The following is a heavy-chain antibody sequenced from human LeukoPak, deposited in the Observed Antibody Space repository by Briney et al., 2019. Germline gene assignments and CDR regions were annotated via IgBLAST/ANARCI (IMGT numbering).Heavy chain of an antibody. V-gene: IGHV4-34*01. CDR3: ARVLVGTDY. CDR2: INHSGST. Sequence: SETLSLTCAVYGGSFSGYYWSWNRQPPGKGLEWIGEINHSGSTNYNPSLKSRVTISVDTSKNQFSLKLSSVTAADTAVYYCARVLVGTDYWGQGTLVTVSS. J-gene: IGHJ4*02. CDR1: GGSFSGYY. D-gene: IGHD1-26*01.